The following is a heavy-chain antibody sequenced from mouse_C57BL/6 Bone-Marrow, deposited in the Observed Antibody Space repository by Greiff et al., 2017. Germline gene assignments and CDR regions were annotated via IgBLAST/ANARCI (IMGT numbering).Heavy chain of an antibody. CDR1: GYTFTSYW. D-gene: IGHD2-5*01. Sequence: QVQLQQPGAELVMPGASVKLSCKASGYTFTSYWMHWVQQRPGHGLEWIGEIDPSDSYTNYNQKFKGKFTLTVDKSSSTAYMQLSSLTSEDSAVYYCAREGYSNYEMDYWGQGTSVTVSS. CDR2: IDPSDSYT. J-gene: IGHJ4*01. CDR3: AREGYSNYEMDY. V-gene: IGHV1-69*01.